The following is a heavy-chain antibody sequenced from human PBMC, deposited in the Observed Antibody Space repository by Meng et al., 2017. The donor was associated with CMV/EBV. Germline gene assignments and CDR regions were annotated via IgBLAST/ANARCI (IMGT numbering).Heavy chain of an antibody. D-gene: IGHD1-26*01. CDR3: ARSRTPRGKGAEMDV. CDR1: GFTFSSYS. J-gene: IGHJ6*02. V-gene: IGHV3-21*04. Sequence: GESLKISCAASGFTFSSYSMNWVRQAPGKGLEWVSSISSSSYIYYADSVKGRFTISRDNAKNTLYLQMNSLRAEDTAVYYCARSRTPRGKGAEMDVWGQGTTVTVSS. CDR2: ISSSSYI.